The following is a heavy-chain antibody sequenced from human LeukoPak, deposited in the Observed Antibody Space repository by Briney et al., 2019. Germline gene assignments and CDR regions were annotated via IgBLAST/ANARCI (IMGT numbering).Heavy chain of an antibody. D-gene: IGHD3-9*01. J-gene: IGHJ5*02. CDR3: AHRQVDYEILTGYYLVGSWFDP. CDR2: IYWDDNK. CDR1: GFSLSTSGVG. V-gene: IGHV2-5*02. Sequence: SGPTLVNPTQTLTLTCTFSGFSLSTSGVGVGWIRQPPGKALEWLALIYWDDNKRCSPSLKSRLTITKDTSKNQVVLTMTNMDPVDTATYYCAHRQVDYEILTGYYLVGSWFDPWGQGTLVTVSS.